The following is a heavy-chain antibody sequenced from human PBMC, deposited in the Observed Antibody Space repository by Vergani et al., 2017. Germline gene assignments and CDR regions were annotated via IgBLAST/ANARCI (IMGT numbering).Heavy chain of an antibody. CDR3: ARGAGCSGGSCTYYYYYGMDV. J-gene: IGHJ6*02. CDR1: GFTFSSYS. D-gene: IGHD2-15*01. V-gene: IGHV3-21*01. Sequence: EVQLVESGGGLVKPGGSLRLSCAASGFTFSSYSMNWVRQAPGKGLEWVSSITSSSSYKYYADSVKGRFTISRDNAKNSLYLRMNSLRAEDTAVYYCARGAGCSGGSCTYYYYYGMDVWGQGTTVTVSS. CDR2: ITSSSSYK.